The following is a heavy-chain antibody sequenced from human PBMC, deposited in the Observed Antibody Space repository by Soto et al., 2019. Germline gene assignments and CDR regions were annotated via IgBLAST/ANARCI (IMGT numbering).Heavy chain of an antibody. J-gene: IGHJ3*01. CDR2: ISWNSAII. V-gene: IGHV3-9*01. CDR3: VKDFGYYYDYAFDV. CDR1: RFTFDDYA. Sequence: EVQLEESGGGLVQAGRSLRLSCAASRFTFDDYALHWVRQAPGKGLEWVSGISWNSAIISYADSVKGRFSITRDNAKKYVYLQKDSLRPEDTALYYCVKDFGYYYDYAFDVWGQGTMVTVSP. D-gene: IGHD3-22*01.